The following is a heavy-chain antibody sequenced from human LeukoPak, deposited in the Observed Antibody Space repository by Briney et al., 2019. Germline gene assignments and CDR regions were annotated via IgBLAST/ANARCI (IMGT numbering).Heavy chain of an antibody. V-gene: IGHV4-34*01. CDR2: INHSGST. CDR1: GGSFSGYY. Sequence: SETLSLTCAVYGGSFSGYYWSWIRQPPGKGLEWIGEINHSGSTNYNPSLKSRVTISVDTSKNQFSLKLSSVTAADTAVYYCARGPGYCSGGSCYWIINYYGMDVWGKGTTVTVSS. D-gene: IGHD2-15*01. J-gene: IGHJ6*04. CDR3: ARGPGYCSGGSCYWIINYYGMDV.